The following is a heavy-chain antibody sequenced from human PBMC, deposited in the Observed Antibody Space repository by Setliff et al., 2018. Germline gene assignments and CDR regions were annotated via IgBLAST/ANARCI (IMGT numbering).Heavy chain of an antibody. V-gene: IGHV1-69*10. D-gene: IGHD5-12*01. CDR1: GGTFSSYA. Sequence: VQVSCKAPGGTFSSYAISWVRQAPGQGLEWMGGIIPILGIANYAQMFQGRVTITADKSTSTAYMELSILRSEDTAVYYCARERGKDGYKPTPYFDYWGQGTLVTVSS. CDR2: IIPILGIA. CDR3: ARERGKDGYKPTPYFDY. J-gene: IGHJ4*02.